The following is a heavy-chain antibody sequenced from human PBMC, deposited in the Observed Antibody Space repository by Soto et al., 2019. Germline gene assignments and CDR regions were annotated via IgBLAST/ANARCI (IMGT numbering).Heavy chain of an antibody. CDR3: ATVILFLEWPHQKDAFDI. CDR1: EFTFSSYA. J-gene: IGHJ3*02. CDR2: ISGSGGST. V-gene: IGHV3-23*01. D-gene: IGHD3-3*01. Sequence: PGGSLRISCAASEFTFSSYAMSWVRHAPRKGLEWVSAISGSGGSTYYADSVKGRFTISRDNYKNTLYLQMNSLRAEDTAVYYYATVILFLEWPHQKDAFDISGQGTMVTVS.